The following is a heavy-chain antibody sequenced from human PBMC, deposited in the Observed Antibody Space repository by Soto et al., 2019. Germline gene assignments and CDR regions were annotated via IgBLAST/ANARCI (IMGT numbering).Heavy chain of an antibody. CDR3: AKRRGAGGHFDY. Sequence: DVPLLESRGGLVQPEGSLRLSCAASGFTFSSYAMGWVRQGPGKGLEWVAVVSIGGSTHYADSVRGRFTISRDNSRNTLSLQMNSLTAEDTAVYFCAKRRGAGGHFDYWGQGDLVTVSS. D-gene: IGHD2-15*01. J-gene: IGHJ4*02. CDR1: GFTFSSYA. CDR2: VSIGGST. V-gene: IGHV3-23*01.